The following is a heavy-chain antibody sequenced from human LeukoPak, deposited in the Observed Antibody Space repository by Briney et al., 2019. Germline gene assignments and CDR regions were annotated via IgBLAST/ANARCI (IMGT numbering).Heavy chain of an antibody. V-gene: IGHV3-48*04. CDR1: EFTFSSYS. CDR3: ASSVRFGVVNY. J-gene: IGHJ4*02. D-gene: IGHD3-3*01. Sequence: GGSLRLSCAASEFTFSSYSMNWVRQAPGKGLEWVSYISSSSSTIYYADSVKGRFTISRDNAKNSLYLQMNSLRAEDTAVYYCASSVRFGVVNYWGQGTLVTVSS. CDR2: ISSSSSTI.